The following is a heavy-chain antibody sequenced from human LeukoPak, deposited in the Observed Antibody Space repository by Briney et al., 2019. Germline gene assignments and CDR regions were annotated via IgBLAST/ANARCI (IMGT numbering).Heavy chain of an antibody. CDR2: IYTSGST. J-gene: IGHJ4*02. CDR1: GVSISSYY. D-gene: IGHD4-17*01. Sequence: SETLSLTCTVSGVSISSYYWTWIRQSAGKGLEWIGRIYTSGSTYYNPSLKSRVSMSVDKSKNQFSLKLSSVTAADTAVHYCARASHDYGDYSHFDYWGQGTLVTVSS. V-gene: IGHV4-4*07. CDR3: ARASHDYGDYSHFDY.